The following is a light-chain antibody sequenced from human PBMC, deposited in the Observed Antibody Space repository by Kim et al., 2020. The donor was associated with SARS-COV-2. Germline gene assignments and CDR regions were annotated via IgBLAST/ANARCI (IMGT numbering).Light chain of an antibody. CDR3: NSRGSNDNVL. Sequence: ALGQTVRITCQGDSLRSYFATWYRQKPGQAPLVVIYGKNNRPSGIPARFSGSSSGDTASLTITGTQAGDEADYYCNSRGSNDNVLFGGGTQLTVL. CDR2: GKN. CDR1: SLRSYF. J-gene: IGLJ2*01. V-gene: IGLV3-19*01.